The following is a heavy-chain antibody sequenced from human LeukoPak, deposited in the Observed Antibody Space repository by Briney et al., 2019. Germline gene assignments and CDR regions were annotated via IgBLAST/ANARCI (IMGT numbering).Heavy chain of an antibody. V-gene: IGHV1-46*01. CDR3: ARGYRPTIFGVVSPADY. CDR2: INPSGGST. Sequence: ASVKVSCKASGYTFTSYYMHWVRQAPGQGLEWMGIINPSGGSTSYAQKFQGRVTMTRDMSTSTVYMELSSLRSEDTAVYYCARGYRPTIFGVVSPADYWGQGTLVTVSS. D-gene: IGHD3-3*01. J-gene: IGHJ4*02. CDR1: GYTFTSYY.